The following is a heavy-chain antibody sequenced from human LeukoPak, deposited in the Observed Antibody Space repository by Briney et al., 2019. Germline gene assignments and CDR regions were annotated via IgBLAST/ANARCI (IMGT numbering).Heavy chain of an antibody. J-gene: IGHJ4*02. CDR1: GYTFTGYY. D-gene: IGHD2-2*01. CDR3: ARGELGTSHDY. V-gene: IGHV1-2*02. Sequence: ASVTVSCKASGYTFTGYYMHWVRQAPGQGLEWMGWINPNSGDTNYAQKFQGRVTMTRDTSINTAYLELSGLRSDDTAIYYCARGELGTSHDYWGQGTLVTVSS. CDR2: INPNSGDT.